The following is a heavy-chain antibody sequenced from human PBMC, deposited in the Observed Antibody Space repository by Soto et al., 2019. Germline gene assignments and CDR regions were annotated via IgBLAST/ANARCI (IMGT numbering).Heavy chain of an antibody. D-gene: IGHD5-18*01. CDR3: AVGGLLQLWLRVGRFDP. Sequence: QVQLVQSGAEVKKPGSSVKVSCKASGGTFSSYAISWVRQAPGQGLEWMGGIIPIFGTANYAQKFQGRVTITSDESTSTAYMELSSLRSEERAVYDCAVGGLLQLWLRVGRFDPWGQGTLVTVFS. CDR2: IIPIFGTA. V-gene: IGHV1-69*01. CDR1: GGTFSSYA. J-gene: IGHJ5*02.